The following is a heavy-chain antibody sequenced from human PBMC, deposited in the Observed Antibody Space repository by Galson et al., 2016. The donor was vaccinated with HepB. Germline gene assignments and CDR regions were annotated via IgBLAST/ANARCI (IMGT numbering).Heavy chain of an antibody. Sequence: SLRLSCAASGFTFNNHDMHWVRQAPGKGLEWVALISYDGSNEYCSDSVKGRFTISRDNSKNTMYLQMNRVRLEDTAVYYCAKDLWRRGFLDHWGQGTLVTVSS. CDR2: ISYDGSNE. CDR3: AKDLWRRGFLDH. D-gene: IGHD2-21*01. CDR1: GFTFNNHD. J-gene: IGHJ4*02. V-gene: IGHV3-30*18.